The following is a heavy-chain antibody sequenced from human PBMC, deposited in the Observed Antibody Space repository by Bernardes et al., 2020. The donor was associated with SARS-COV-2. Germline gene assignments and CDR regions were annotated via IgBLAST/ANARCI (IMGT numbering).Heavy chain of an antibody. J-gene: IGHJ4*02. CDR1: GFTFSNYW. Sequence: GSLRLSCAASGFTFSNYWMFWVRQAPGKGLVRVSVINGDGSTTNYADSVKGRFSISRDNAKNTLYLQMNSLRAEDTAVYYCARRRGDYGSGEFDYWGQGTLVTVSS. V-gene: IGHV3-74*01. CDR2: INGDGSTT. D-gene: IGHD3-10*01. CDR3: ARRRGDYGSGEFDY.